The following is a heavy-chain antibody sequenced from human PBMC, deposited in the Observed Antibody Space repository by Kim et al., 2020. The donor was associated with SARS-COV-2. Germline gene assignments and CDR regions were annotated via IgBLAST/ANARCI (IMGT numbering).Heavy chain of an antibody. J-gene: IGHJ4*02. CDR2: ISAYNGNT. CDR3: ARDYYGSGLGDY. CDR1: GYTFTSYG. D-gene: IGHD3-10*01. Sequence: ASENVSCKASGYTFTSYGISWVRQAPGQGLEWMGWISAYNGNTNYAQKLQGRVTMTTDTSTSTAYMELRSLRSDDTAVYYCARDYYGSGLGDYWGQGTLVTVSS. V-gene: IGHV1-18*01.